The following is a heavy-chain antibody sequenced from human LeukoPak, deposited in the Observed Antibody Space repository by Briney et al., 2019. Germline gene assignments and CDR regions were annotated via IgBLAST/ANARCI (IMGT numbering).Heavy chain of an antibody. V-gene: IGHV4-30-2*01. CDR3: ARDLLSLPPGAFDI. J-gene: IGHJ3*02. CDR1: GGSISSGANY. CDR2: ISHSESA. Sequence: PSQTLSLTCTVSGGSISSGANYWSWIRQPPGRGLEWIGYISHSESAYYSPSLESRITISVDRSKNQFSLKLSSVTAADTAVYYCARDLLSLPPGAFDIWGQGTMVTVSS.